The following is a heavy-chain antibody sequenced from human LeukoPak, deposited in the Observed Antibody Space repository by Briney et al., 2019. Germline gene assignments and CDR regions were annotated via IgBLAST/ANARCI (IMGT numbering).Heavy chain of an antibody. CDR3: AKGSDYPDN. CDR1: GFTFSSYG. V-gene: IGHV3-30*18. J-gene: IGHJ4*02. Sequence: GRSLRLSCAASGFTFSSYGMHWVRQAPGKGLEWVAVISYDGSNKYYADSVKGRFTISRDNSKNTLYLQMNSLKAEDTCVYYCAKGSDYPDNWGQGTLVTVSS. CDR2: ISYDGSNK.